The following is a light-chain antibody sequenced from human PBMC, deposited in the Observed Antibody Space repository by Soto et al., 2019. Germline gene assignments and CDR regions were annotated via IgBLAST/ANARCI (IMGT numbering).Light chain of an antibody. J-gene: IGKJ1*01. CDR1: QGISNY. CDR2: TAS. Sequence: DIQMTQSPSSLSASAGDRVTITCRASQGISNYLAWYQQRPGKVPKLLIYTASTLQSGVPSRFSGSGTGAEFTITISSLQPEDVATYYCQKYNSAPWTFGQGTKVEIK. CDR3: QKYNSAPWT. V-gene: IGKV1-27*01.